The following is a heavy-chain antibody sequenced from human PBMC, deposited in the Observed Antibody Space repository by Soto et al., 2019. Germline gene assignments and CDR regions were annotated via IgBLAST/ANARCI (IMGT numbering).Heavy chain of an antibody. CDR3: ARLKAGTAAFDY. CDR1: GFTFNSYW. V-gene: IGHV3-74*01. D-gene: IGHD6-19*01. CDR2: INDDGSMT. Sequence: EVQLVESGGGLVQPGGSLRLSCAASGFTFNSYWMHWVRQAPGKGLVWVSRINDDGSMTNYADSVRGRFTISRDNAKSTLYLQMTSLRAEDTAVYYCARLKAGTAAFDYWGQGTLVTVSS. J-gene: IGHJ4*02.